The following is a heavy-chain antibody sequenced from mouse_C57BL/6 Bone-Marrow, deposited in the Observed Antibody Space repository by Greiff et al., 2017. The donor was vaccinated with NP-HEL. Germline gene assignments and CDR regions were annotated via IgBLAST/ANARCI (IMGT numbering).Heavy chain of an antibody. J-gene: IGHJ1*03. V-gene: IGHV1-19*01. Sequence: EVQLQQSGPVLVKPGASVKMSCKASGYTFTDYYMNWVKQSHGKSLEWIGVINPYNGGTSYNQKFKGKATLTVDKSSSTAYMELNSLTSEDSAVYYCARNPHYGSSPWYFDVWAQGPRSPSPQ. CDR2: INPYNGGT. CDR1: GYTFTDYY. D-gene: IGHD1-1*01. CDR3: ARNPHYGSSPWYFDV.